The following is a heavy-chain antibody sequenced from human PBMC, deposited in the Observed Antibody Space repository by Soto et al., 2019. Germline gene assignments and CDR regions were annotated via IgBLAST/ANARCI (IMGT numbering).Heavy chain of an antibody. CDR1: GGYISSYY. CDR2: IYYSGST. D-gene: IGHD2-2*01. V-gene: IGHV4-59*01. Sequence: SETLSLTCPVAGGYISSYYWSWIRQQTGKGLEWIGYIYYSGSTNYNPSLKSRVTISVDTSKNQFSLKLSSVTAADTAVYYCARVHDCSSTSCYRERSVQRGPFDPWGQGTLVTVSS. J-gene: IGHJ5*02. CDR3: ARVHDCSSTSCYRERSVQRGPFDP.